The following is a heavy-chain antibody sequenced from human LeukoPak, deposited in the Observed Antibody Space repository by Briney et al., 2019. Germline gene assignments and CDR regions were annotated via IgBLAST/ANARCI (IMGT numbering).Heavy chain of an antibody. CDR3: VKEQGSGYYRTADY. CDR1: GFTLSSCG. Sequence: GTSLRLSCVASGFTLSSCGMHWVRQAPGKGLEWVAVITYDGITTYSGDSVKGRFTISRDTSKSTLHLQMNNLRTEDTAVYFCVKEQGSGYYRTADYWGQGSLVTVSS. D-gene: IGHD3-10*01. J-gene: IGHJ4*02. CDR2: ITYDGITT. V-gene: IGHV3-30*18.